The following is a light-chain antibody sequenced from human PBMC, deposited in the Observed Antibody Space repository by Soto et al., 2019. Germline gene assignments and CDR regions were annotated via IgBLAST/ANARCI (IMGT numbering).Light chain of an antibody. Sequence: QSVLTQPASVSGSPGQSIAISCTGTNSDVGSYNYVSWYKHHPGKAPKLTVYDVSSRPSGVSDRFSGSKSGNTASLTISGLQAEDEADYYCSSYTTNDTLVFGGGTKLTVL. V-gene: IGLV2-14*03. CDR3: SSYTTNDTLV. CDR2: DVS. J-gene: IGLJ2*01. CDR1: NSDVGSYNY.